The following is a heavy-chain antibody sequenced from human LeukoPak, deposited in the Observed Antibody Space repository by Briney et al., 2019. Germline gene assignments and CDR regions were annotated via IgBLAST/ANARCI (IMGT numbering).Heavy chain of an antibody. D-gene: IGHD6-19*01. V-gene: IGHV4-38-2*01. Sequence: SXXLSLTCAVSGYSISSGYYWGWIRQPPGKGLEWIGSIYHSGSTYYNLSLKSRVTISVDTSKNQFSLKLSSVTAADTAVYYCARRQWLVYFDYWGQGTLVTVSS. CDR3: ARRQWLVYFDY. CDR2: IYHSGST. CDR1: GYSISSGYY. J-gene: IGHJ4*02.